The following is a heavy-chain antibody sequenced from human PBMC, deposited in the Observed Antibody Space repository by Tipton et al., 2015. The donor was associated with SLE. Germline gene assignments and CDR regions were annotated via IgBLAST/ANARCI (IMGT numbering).Heavy chain of an antibody. CDR2: INNDGLRT. D-gene: IGHD3-10*01. Sequence: SLRLSCSASGFMFGSYAMSWVRQAPGKGLEWVSGINNDGLRTYYADSVGRFTISKDNSKNTVYLQMNSLRVEDTAIYYCAKDRYYYGSGSYWEYDTWGQGTLVTVSS. J-gene: IGHJ5*02. V-gene: IGHV3-23*03. CDR1: GFMFGSYA. CDR3: AKDRYYYGSGSYWEYDT.